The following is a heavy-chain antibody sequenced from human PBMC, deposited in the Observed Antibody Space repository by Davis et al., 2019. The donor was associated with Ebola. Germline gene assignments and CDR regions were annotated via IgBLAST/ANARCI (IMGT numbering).Heavy chain of an antibody. D-gene: IGHD6-6*01. Sequence: ASVKVSCKASGYTFTSYAMHWVRQALGQRLEWMGWINAGNGNTKYTQKFQGRVTITRDTSASTAYMELSSLRSEDTAVYYCAREAQIAARLAWFDPWGQGTLVTVSS. CDR2: INAGNGNT. CDR3: AREAQIAARLAWFDP. CDR1: GYTFTSYA. V-gene: IGHV1-3*01. J-gene: IGHJ5*02.